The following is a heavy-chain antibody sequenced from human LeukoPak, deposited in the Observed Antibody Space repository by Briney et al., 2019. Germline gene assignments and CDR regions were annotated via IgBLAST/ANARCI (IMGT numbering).Heavy chain of an antibody. CDR1: GGTIRSCGYY. V-gene: IGHV4-31*03. J-gene: IGHJ4*02. D-gene: IGHD3-16*01. CDR2: IHYSGST. Sequence: PSETLSLTCTVSGGTIRSCGYYWSWIRQHPGKGLEWIGYIHYSGSTYYNPSLKSRVTISVDTSKNQLSLKLSSVTAADTAVYYCARATKGEPFDYWGQGTLVTVSS. CDR3: ARATKGEPFDY.